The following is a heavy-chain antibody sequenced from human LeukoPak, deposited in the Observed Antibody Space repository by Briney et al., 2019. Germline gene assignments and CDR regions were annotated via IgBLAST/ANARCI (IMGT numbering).Heavy chain of an antibody. J-gene: IGHJ3*02. CDR1: GYTFTSYG. CDR3: ARPGAIVVVMDAFDI. CDR2: ISAYNGNT. Sequence: ASVKVSCKASGYTFTSYGISWVRQAPGQGLEWVGWISAYNGNTNYAQKLQGRVTMTTDTSTSTAYMELRSLRSDDTAVYYCARPGAIVVVMDAFDIWGQGTMVTVSS. D-gene: IGHD3-22*01. V-gene: IGHV1-18*01.